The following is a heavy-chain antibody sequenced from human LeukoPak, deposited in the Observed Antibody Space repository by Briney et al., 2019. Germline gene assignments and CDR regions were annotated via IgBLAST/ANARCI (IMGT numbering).Heavy chain of an antibody. CDR1: GFTLSNFG. J-gene: IGHJ5*01. CDR2: IFGNGFTT. Sequence: GGSLRLSCATSGFTLSNFGMSWVRQAPGKGLEWVSAIFGNGFTTYYADSVKGRFIISRDNSQNRLFLQVNSLRVEDTAVYYCAKGLGEFASAPDSWGQGTLVTVSS. CDR3: AKGLGEFASAPDS. V-gene: IGHV3-23*01.